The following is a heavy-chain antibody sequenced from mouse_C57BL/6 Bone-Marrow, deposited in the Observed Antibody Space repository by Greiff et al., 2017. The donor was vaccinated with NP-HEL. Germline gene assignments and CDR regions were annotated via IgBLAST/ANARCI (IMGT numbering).Heavy chain of an antibody. D-gene: IGHD1-1*01. CDR1: GYAFSSSW. CDR3: ARGYYGSSAWFAY. J-gene: IGHJ3*01. CDR2: IYPGDGDT. V-gene: IGHV1-82*01. Sequence: QVQLQQSGPELVKPGASVKISCKASGYAFSSSWMNWVKQRPGKGLEWIGRIYPGDGDTNYNGKFKGKATLTADKSSSTAYMQLSSLTSEDSAVYFCARGYYGSSAWFAYWGRGTLVTVSA.